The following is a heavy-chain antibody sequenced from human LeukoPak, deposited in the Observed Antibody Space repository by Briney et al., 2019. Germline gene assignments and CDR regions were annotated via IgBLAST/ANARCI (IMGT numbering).Heavy chain of an antibody. CDR2: IYPGDSDT. D-gene: IGHD6-6*01. CDR3: ARRSGSSRNFDY. V-gene: IGHV5-51*01. J-gene: IGHJ4*02. Sequence: GESLKISCQGSGYIFTTYWIGWVRQLPGKGVEWMGIIYPGDSDTRYSPSFQGQVTISADKSISTAYLQWSSLKASDTAMYYCARRSGSSRNFDYWGQGTLVTVSS. CDR1: GYIFTTYW.